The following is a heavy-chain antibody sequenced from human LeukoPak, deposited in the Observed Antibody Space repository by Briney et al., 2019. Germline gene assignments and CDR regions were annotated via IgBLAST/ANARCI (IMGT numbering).Heavy chain of an antibody. V-gene: IGHV3-23*01. J-gene: IGHJ5*02. CDR1: GITFSSYG. CDR2: ISSTGGTT. Sequence: GGSLRLSCAASGITFSSYGMSWVRQAPGKGLEWVSSISSTGGTTYYADSVKGRFTISRDNSKNTLYLQMNSLRAEDTAVYYCAKDTNWFDPWGQGTLVTVSS. CDR3: AKDTNWFDP.